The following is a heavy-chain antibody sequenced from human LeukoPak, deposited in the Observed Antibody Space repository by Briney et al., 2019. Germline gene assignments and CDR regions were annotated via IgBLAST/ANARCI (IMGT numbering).Heavy chain of an antibody. V-gene: IGHV3-23*01. CDR3: AKVGYYDSSGYLDY. Sequence: GGSLRLSCAASGFTFSSYAMSWVRQAPGKGLEWVSAISGSGDSTYYGDSVKGRFTISRDNAKNSLYLQMNSLRAEDTALYYCAKVGYYDSSGYLDYWGQGTLVTVSS. D-gene: IGHD3-22*01. J-gene: IGHJ4*02. CDR1: GFTFSSYA. CDR2: ISGSGDST.